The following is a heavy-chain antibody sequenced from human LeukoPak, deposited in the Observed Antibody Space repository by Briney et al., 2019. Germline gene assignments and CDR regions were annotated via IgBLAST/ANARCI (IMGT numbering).Heavy chain of an antibody. Sequence: GGSLRLSCAASGFTFSSYGMRWVRQAPGKGLEWVAVIWYDGSNKYYADSVKGRFTISRDNSKNTLYLQMNSLRAEDTAVYYCASLNGFSRNYWGQGTLVTVSS. CDR1: GFTFSSYG. D-gene: IGHD3-3*01. J-gene: IGHJ4*02. V-gene: IGHV3-33*01. CDR3: ASLNGFSRNY. CDR2: IWYDGSNK.